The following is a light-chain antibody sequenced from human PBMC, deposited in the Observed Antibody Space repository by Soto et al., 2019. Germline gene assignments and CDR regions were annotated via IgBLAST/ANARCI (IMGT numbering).Light chain of an antibody. J-gene: IGKJ5*01. V-gene: IGKV1-9*01. Sequence: DVQLTQSPSFLSASVGDRLTITCRASQGVNSYLAWYQQKQGKAPKLXIYTASTLQSGVPSRVSGSGSGTEFTLTISSLQSEDFEVYDCQQYNNWLITFGQGTRLENK. CDR1: QGVNSY. CDR2: TAS. CDR3: QQYNNWLIT.